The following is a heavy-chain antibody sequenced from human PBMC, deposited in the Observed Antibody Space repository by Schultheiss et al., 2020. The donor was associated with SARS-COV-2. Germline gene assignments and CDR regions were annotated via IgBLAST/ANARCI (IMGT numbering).Heavy chain of an antibody. CDR1: GFTFSDYY. Sequence: GGSLRLSCAASGFTFSDYYMSWIRQAPGKGLEWVAVIWYDGSNKYYADSVKGRFTISRDNAKNSLYLQMNSLRAEDTAVYYCARDGGSGGSGWYGWFDPWGQGTRVTVSS. D-gene: IGHD6-19*01. V-gene: IGHV3-33*08. J-gene: IGHJ5*02. CDR3: ARDGGSGGSGWYGWFDP. CDR2: IWYDGSNK.